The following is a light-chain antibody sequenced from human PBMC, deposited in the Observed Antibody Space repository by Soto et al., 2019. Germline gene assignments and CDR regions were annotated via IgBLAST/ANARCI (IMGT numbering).Light chain of an antibody. CDR2: DVS. CDR1: SSDVGGYNY. Sequence: QSVLTQPASVSGSPGQSITISCTGTSSDVGGYNYVSWYQQHPGKAPKLMIYDVSNRPSGVSNRFSGSKSGNTASLTISGLQAEDEADYYCSSYTSFLFGGGTKVTVL. J-gene: IGLJ2*01. V-gene: IGLV2-14*01. CDR3: SSYTSFL.